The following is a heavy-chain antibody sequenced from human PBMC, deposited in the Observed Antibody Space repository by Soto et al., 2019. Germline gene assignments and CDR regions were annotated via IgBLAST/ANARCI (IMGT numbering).Heavy chain of an antibody. CDR2: INHSGST. J-gene: IGHJ6*02. CDR3: ARGPKLLTGYYVSDYYYGMDV. CDR1: GGSFSGYY. Sequence: PSETLSLTCAVYGGSFSGYYWSWIRQPPGKGLEWIGEINHSGSTNYNPSLKSRVTISVDTSKNQFSLKLSSVTAADTAVYYCARGPKLLTGYYVSDYYYGMDVWGQGTTVTVSS. D-gene: IGHD3-9*01. V-gene: IGHV4-34*01.